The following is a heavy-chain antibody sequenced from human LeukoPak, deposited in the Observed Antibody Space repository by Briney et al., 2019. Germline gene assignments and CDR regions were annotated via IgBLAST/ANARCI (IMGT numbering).Heavy chain of an antibody. V-gene: IGHV1-46*01. J-gene: IGHJ6*03. CDR3: ASPLQQLDDLPYYMDV. Sequence: GASVKVSCKASGYTFTSYYMHWVRQAPGQGLEWMGIINPSGGSTSYAQKFQGRVTMTRDTSTSTVYMELKSLTSDDTAVYYCASPLQQLDDLPYYMDVWGTGTTVSVSS. D-gene: IGHD6-6*01. CDR2: INPSGGST. CDR1: GYTFTSYY.